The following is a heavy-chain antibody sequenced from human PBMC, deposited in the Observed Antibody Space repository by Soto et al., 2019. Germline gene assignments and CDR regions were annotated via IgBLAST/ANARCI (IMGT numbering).Heavy chain of an antibody. J-gene: IGHJ6*02. CDR2: IWYDGSNK. CDR1: GFTFSSYG. CDR3: ARENCSGGSCYPYYYYYGMDV. D-gene: IGHD2-15*01. V-gene: IGHV3-33*01. Sequence: PGGSLRLSCAASGFTFSSYGMHWVRQAPGKGLEWVAVIWYDGSNKYYADSVKGRFTISRDNSKNTLYLQMNSLRAEDTAVYYCARENCSGGSCYPYYYYYGMDVWGQGTTVTVSS.